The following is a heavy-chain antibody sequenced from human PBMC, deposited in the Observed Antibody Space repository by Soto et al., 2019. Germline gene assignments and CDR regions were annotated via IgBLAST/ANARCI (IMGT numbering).Heavy chain of an antibody. CDR3: ARTYGDYESDDY. D-gene: IGHD4-17*01. CDR2: IYYSGST. CDR1: GGSISSCDYY. Sequence: PAETLSLTCTVSGGSISSCDYYWSWIRQPPGKGLEWIGYIYYSGSTDYNPSLKSRVTISVDTSKNQFSLKLSSVTAADTAVYYCARTYGDYESDDYWGQGTLVTVS. J-gene: IGHJ4*02. V-gene: IGHV4-30-4*01.